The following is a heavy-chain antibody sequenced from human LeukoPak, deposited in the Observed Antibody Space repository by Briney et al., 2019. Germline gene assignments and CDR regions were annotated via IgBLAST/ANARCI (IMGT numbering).Heavy chain of an antibody. CDR1: GYTFTGYY. V-gene: IGHV1-2*02. J-gene: IGHJ4*02. Sequence: ASVKVSRKASGYTFTGYYMHWVRQAPGQGLEWMGWINPNSGGTNYAQKFQGRVTMTRDTSISTAYMELSRLRSDDTAVYYCARPYYYDSSGFGYWGQGTLVTVSS. CDR2: INPNSGGT. CDR3: ARPYYYDSSGFGY. D-gene: IGHD3-22*01.